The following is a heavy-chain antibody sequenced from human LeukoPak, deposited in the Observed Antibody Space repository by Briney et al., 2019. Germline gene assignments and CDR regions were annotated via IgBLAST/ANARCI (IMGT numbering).Heavy chain of an antibody. V-gene: IGHV1-18*01. CDR3: ARVGDYCSSTSCYAGYFDY. CDR1: GGTFSSYG. J-gene: IGHJ4*02. D-gene: IGHD2-2*01. Sequence: GASVKVSCKASGGTFSSYGISWVRQAPGQGLEWMGWISAYNGNTNYAQKLQGRVTMTTDTSTSTAYMELRSLRSDDTAVYYCARVGDYCSSTSCYAGYFDYWGQGTLVTVSS. CDR2: ISAYNGNT.